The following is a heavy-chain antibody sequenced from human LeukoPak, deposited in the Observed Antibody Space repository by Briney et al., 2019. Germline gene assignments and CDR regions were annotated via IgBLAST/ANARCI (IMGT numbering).Heavy chain of an antibody. J-gene: IGHJ4*02. CDR2: ISYDGSNK. CDR1: GFTVSSNY. V-gene: IGHV3-30*18. D-gene: IGHD1-26*01. CDR3: AKGLVGATSFDY. Sequence: GGSLRLSCAASGFTVSSNYMSWVRQAPGKGLEWVAVISYDGSNKYYADSVKGRFTISRDNSKNTLYLQMNSLRAEDTAVYYCAKGLVGATSFDYWGQGTLVTVFS.